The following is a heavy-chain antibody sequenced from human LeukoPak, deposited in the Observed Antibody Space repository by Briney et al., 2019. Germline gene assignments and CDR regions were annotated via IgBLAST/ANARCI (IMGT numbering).Heavy chain of an antibody. CDR1: GFTFSGYV. V-gene: IGHV3-21*01. Sequence: GGSLRLSCAASGFTFSGYVMTWVRQAPGKGLECVSSITFSSSHIYYADSVKGRFTISRDNTKDSLYLQMNSLRAEDTAVYYCAKGPDYGDHVPFFDYWGQGTLVTVSS. CDR3: AKGPDYGDHVPFFDY. D-gene: IGHD4-17*01. J-gene: IGHJ4*02. CDR2: ITFSSSHI.